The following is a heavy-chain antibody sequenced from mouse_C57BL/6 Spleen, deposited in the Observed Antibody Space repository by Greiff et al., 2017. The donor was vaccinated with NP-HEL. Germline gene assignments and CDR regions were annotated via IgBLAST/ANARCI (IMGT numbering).Heavy chain of an antibody. CDR3: ARRDYAMDY. V-gene: IGHV1-50*01. J-gene: IGHJ4*01. CDR1: GYTFTSYW. Sequence: QVHVKQPGAELVKPGASEKLSCKASGYTFTSYWMQWVKQRPGQGLEWIGEIDPSDSYTNYNQKFKGKATLTVDTSSSTAYMQLSSLTSEDSAVYYCARRDYAMDYWGQGTSVTVSS. CDR2: IDPSDSYT.